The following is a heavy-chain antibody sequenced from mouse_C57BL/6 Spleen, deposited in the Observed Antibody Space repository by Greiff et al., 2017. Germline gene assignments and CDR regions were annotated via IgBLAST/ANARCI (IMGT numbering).Heavy chain of an antibody. CDR3: ARYGYGSGSPFYWYFDV. Sequence: EVKLLESGGGLVQPGGSLSLSCAASGFTFTDYYMSWVRQPPGKALEWLGFIRNKANGYTTEYSASVKGRFTISRDNSQSILYLQMNALRAEDSATYYCARYGYGSGSPFYWYFDVWGTGTTVTVSS. CDR2: IRNKANGYTT. V-gene: IGHV7-3*01. J-gene: IGHJ1*03. D-gene: IGHD1-1*01. CDR1: GFTFTDYY.